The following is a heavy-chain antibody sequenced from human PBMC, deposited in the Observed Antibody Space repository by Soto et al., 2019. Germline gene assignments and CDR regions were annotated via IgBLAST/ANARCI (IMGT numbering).Heavy chain of an antibody. CDR2: ISYDGSNK. CDR1: GFTFSSYA. CDR3: ARDRYSSGWHKERFGSYYYYGMDV. Sequence: PGGSLRLSCAASGFTFSSYAMHWVRQAPGKGLEWVAVISYDGSNKYYADSVKGRFTISRDNSKNTLYLQMNSLRAEDTAVYYCARDRYSSGWHKERFGSYYYYGMDVWGQGTTVTVSS. J-gene: IGHJ6*02. D-gene: IGHD6-19*01. V-gene: IGHV3-30-3*01.